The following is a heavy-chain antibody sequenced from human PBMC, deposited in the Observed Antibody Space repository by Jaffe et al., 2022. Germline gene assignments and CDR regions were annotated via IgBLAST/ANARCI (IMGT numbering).Heavy chain of an antibody. CDR2: IYYSGST. D-gene: IGHD3-22*01. J-gene: IGHJ6*03. Sequence: QVQLQESGPGLVKPSETLSLTCTVSGGSISSYYWSWIRQPPGKGLEWIGYIYYSGSTNYNPSLKSRVTISVDTSKNQFSLKLSSVTAADTAVYYCARGRDYYDSSGYGLYYYYYYMDVWGKGTTVTVSS. CDR1: GGSISSYY. V-gene: IGHV4-59*01. CDR3: ARGRDYYDSSGYGLYYYYYYMDV.